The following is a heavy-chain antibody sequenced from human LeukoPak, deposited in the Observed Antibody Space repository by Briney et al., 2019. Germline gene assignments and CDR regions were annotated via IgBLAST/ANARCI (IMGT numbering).Heavy chain of an antibody. V-gene: IGHV1-18*01. D-gene: IGHD1-26*01. CDR3: ARELMGGSYDY. CDR1: GYTFTSYG. CDR2: ISAYNGNT. Sequence: ASVKVSCKASGYTFTSYGISWVRQAPGQGLEWMGWISAYNGNTNYAQKLQGRVTMTTDTSTSTAYMELSRLRSDDTAVYYCARELMGGSYDYWGQGTLVTVSS. J-gene: IGHJ4*02.